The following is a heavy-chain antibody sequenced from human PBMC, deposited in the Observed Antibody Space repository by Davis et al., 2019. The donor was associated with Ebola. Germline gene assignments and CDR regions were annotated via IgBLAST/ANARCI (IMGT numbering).Heavy chain of an antibody. CDR2: IIPIFGTA. D-gene: IGHD3-22*01. CDR3: ARVNYYDSSGYLDY. V-gene: IGHV1-69*13. Sequence: SVKVSCKASGGTFSSYAISWVRQAPGQGLEWMGGIIPIFGTANYAQKFQGRVTITADESTSTAYMELSSLRSEDTAVYYCARVNYYDSSGYLDYWGQGTLVTVSS. J-gene: IGHJ4*02. CDR1: GGTFSSYA.